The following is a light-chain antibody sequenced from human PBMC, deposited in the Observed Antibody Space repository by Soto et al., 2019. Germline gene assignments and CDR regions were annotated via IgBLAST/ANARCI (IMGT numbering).Light chain of an antibody. CDR3: SSFAGSNNFPYV. Sequence: QSVLTQPPSASGSPGQSVTISCTGTSSDVGAYDYVSWYQQHPGKAPKLMICEINKRPSGVPDRFSGSKSGNTASLTVSGLQAEDEADYYCSSFAGSNNFPYVFGTGTKVTVL. J-gene: IGLJ1*01. V-gene: IGLV2-8*01. CDR1: SSDVGAYDY. CDR2: EIN.